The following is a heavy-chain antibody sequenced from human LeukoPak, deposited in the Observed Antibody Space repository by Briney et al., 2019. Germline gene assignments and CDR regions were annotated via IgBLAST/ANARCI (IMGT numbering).Heavy chain of an antibody. Sequence: GESLKISCKGSGYSFTSYWIGWVRQMPGKGLEWMGIIYPGDSDTRYSPFFQGPVTISADKSISTAYLQWSSLKASDTAMYYCARRAYYDSSGYYYYFDYWGQGTLVTVSS. J-gene: IGHJ4*02. CDR2: IYPGDSDT. CDR3: ARRAYYDSSGYYYYFDY. CDR1: GYSFTSYW. D-gene: IGHD3-22*01. V-gene: IGHV5-51*01.